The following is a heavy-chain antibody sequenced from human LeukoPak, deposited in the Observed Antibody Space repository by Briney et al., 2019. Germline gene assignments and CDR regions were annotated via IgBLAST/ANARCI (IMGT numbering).Heavy chain of an antibody. CDR3: AREGPYSSSWPYSFDY. CDR2: IYYSGST. Sequence: SETLSLTCTVSGGSISRYYWSWIRQPPGKGLEWIGYIYYSGSTNYNPSLKSRVTISVDTSKNQFSLNLSSVTAADTAVYYCAREGPYSSSWPYSFDYWGQGTLVTVSS. J-gene: IGHJ4*02. V-gene: IGHV4-59*01. D-gene: IGHD6-13*01. CDR1: GGSISRYY.